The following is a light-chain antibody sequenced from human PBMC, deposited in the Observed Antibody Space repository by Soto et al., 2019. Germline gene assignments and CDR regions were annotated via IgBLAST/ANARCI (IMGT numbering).Light chain of an antibody. CDR2: DVS. CDR1: SSDVGGYNY. Sequence: QSVLTQPASVSGSPGQSITISCTGTSSDVGGYNYVSWYQQHPGKAPKLMIYDVSNRPSGVSNRFSGSKSGNTASLTISGLQAEHEADYYCSSYTSSSTPQVFGGGTKLTVL. J-gene: IGLJ2*01. CDR3: SSYTSSSTPQV. V-gene: IGLV2-14*01.